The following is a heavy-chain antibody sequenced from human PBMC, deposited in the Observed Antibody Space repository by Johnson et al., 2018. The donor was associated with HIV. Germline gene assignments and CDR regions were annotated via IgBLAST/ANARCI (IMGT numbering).Heavy chain of an antibody. J-gene: IGHJ3*02. CDR3: TRGGGYNWNAVSREDVFDI. D-gene: IGHD1-20*01. Sequence: EVQLVESGGGVVQPGGSLRLSCAASGFTFDDYAMHWVRQAPGEGLEWVSVLSWNGGSPYYADSVECRFTISIDNSEKSLFLQMNSLRAEDTALYFCTRGGGYNWNAVSREDVFDIWGQGTMVTFSS. V-gene: IGHV3-43D*03. CDR2: LSWNGGSP. CDR1: GFTFDDYA.